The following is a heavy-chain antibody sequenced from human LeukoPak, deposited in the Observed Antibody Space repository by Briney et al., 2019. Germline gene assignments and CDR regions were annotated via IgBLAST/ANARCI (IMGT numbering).Heavy chain of an antibody. V-gene: IGHV4-34*12. D-gene: IGHD6-19*01. CDR2: IIHSGST. CDR3: ARRGLDGLDY. CDR1: GGSFSGYS. Sequence: SETLSLTCAVYGGSFSGYSWSWIRQPPGKGLEWIGEIIHSGSTNYNPSLKSRVTISVDTSKNQFSLKLSSVTAADTAVYYCARRGLDGLDYWGQGTLVTVSS. J-gene: IGHJ4*02.